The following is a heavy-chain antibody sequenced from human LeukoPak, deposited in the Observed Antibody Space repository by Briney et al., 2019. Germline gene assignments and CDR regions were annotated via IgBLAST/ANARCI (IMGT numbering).Heavy chain of an antibody. CDR1: GYTFTSYG. D-gene: IGHD4-11*01. V-gene: IGHV1-18*01. CDR3: ARDLPNGVTTVKYYYYGMDV. Sequence: ASVKVSCKASGYTFTSYGISWVRQAPGHGVEWMGWISAYNGNTNYAQKLQGRVTMTTDTSTSTAYMELRSLRSDDTAVYYCARDLPNGVTTVKYYYYGMDVWGQGTTVTVSS. J-gene: IGHJ6*02. CDR2: ISAYNGNT.